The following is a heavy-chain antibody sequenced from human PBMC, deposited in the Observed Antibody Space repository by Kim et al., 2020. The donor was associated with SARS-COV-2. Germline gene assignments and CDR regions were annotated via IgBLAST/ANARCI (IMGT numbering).Heavy chain of an antibody. J-gene: IGHJ4*02. V-gene: IGHV4-31*03. CDR1: GGSISSGGYY. CDR3: ARGGASGGFSLGY. D-gene: IGHD4-17*01. Sequence: SETLSLTCTVSGGSISSGGYYWSWIRQHPGKGLEWIGYIYYSGSTYYNPSLKSRVTISVDTSKNQFSLKLSSVTAADTAVYYCARGGASGGFSLGYWGQGTLVTVSS. CDR2: IYYSGST.